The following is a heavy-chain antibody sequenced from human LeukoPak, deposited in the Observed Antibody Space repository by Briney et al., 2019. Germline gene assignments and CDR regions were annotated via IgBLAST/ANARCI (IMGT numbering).Heavy chain of an antibody. CDR3: ARDRKWELKFVGGNAFDI. J-gene: IGHJ3*02. CDR2: IYYSGST. V-gene: IGHV4-31*03. CDR1: GGSISSGGYY. Sequence: SQTLSLTCTVSGGSISSGGYYWSWIRQHPGKGLEWIGYIYYSGSTYYNPSLKSRVTISVDTSKNQFSLKLSSVTAADTAVYYCARDRKWELKFVGGNAFDIWGQGTMVTVSS. D-gene: IGHD1-26*01.